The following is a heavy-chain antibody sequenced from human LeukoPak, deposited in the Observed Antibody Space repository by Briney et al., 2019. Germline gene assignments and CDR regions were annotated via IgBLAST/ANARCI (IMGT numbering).Heavy chain of an antibody. CDR1: GFTFSSYG. CDR3: ARDRRTYYYDSSGYSDY. D-gene: IGHD3-22*01. Sequence: GGSLRLSCAASGFTFSSYGMHWVRQAPGKGLEWVAVISYDGSNKYYADSVKGRFTISRDNSKNTLYLQMNSLRAEDTAVYYCARDRRTYYYDSSGYSDYWGQGTLVTVSS. J-gene: IGHJ4*02. V-gene: IGHV3-30*03. CDR2: ISYDGSNK.